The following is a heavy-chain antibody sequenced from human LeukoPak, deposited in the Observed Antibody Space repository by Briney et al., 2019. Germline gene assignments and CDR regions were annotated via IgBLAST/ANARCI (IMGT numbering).Heavy chain of an antibody. J-gene: IGHJ4*02. V-gene: IGHV4-39*07. D-gene: IGHD1-7*01. CDR2: IYYSGST. CDR1: GGSISSSSYY. CDR3: ARAGFYPLTGTTHIDY. Sequence: SETLSLTCTVSGGSISSSSYYWGWIRQPPGKGLEWIGSIYYSGSTYYNPSLKSRVTISVDTSKNQFSLKLSSVTAADTAVYYCARAGFYPLTGTTHIDYWGQGTLVTVSS.